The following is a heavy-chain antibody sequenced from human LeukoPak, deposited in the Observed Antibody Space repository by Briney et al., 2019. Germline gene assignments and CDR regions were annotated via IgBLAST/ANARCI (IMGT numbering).Heavy chain of an antibody. Sequence: GGCLRLSRAASGFTFSSYSMIWVRQAPGKGLEWVSSISSSSSYIYYADSVIGRFTISRDNAKNSLYLHMNSLRAEDTAVYYCARERRGVTVIIDAFDIWGQGTMVTVSS. CDR2: ISSSSSYI. D-gene: IGHD2-21*02. J-gene: IGHJ3*02. V-gene: IGHV3-21*01. CDR3: ARERRGVTVIIDAFDI. CDR1: GFTFSSYS.